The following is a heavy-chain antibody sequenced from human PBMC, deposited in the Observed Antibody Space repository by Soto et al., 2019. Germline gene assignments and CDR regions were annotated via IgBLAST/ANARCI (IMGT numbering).Heavy chain of an antibody. J-gene: IGHJ3*02. D-gene: IGHD5-12*01. CDR3: ATDRVSHSGYGDAFDI. Sequence: QVQLVESGGGVVQPGRSLRLSCAESAFTFSGYGMNWVRQAPGKGLEWVAGIGHDGSSKYYADSVKGRLTIFRDNSKNTMNVQMNNLRVEDTAVYYCATDRVSHSGYGDAFDIWGQGTRVTVSS. CDR2: IGHDGSSK. CDR1: AFTFSGYG. V-gene: IGHV3-33*01.